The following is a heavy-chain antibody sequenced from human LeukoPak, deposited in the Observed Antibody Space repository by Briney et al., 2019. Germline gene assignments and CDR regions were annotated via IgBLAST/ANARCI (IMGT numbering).Heavy chain of an antibody. V-gene: IGHV1-18*01. CDR3: ARDKGSMVRGVIITEGVSVPFDY. D-gene: IGHD3-10*01. J-gene: IGHJ4*02. CDR1: GYTFTSYG. Sequence: ASVKVSCKASGYTFTSYGISWVRQAPGQGLEWMGCISAYNGNTNYAQKLRGRVTMPTDTSTSTAYMELRSLRSDDTAVYYCARDKGSMVRGVIITEGVSVPFDYWGQGTLVTVSS. CDR2: ISAYNGNT.